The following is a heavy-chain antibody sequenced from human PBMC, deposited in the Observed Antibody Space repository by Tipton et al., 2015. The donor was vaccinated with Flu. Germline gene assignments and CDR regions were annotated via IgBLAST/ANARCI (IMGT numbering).Heavy chain of an antibody. CDR1: GFTFSSYW. CDR3: ARLSRRGIAAAGSRD. CDR2: IKQDGSEK. V-gene: IGHV3-7*03. D-gene: IGHD6-13*01. Sequence: SLRLSCAASGFTFSSYWMSWVRQAPGKGLEWVANIKQDGSEKYYVDSVKGRFTISRDNAKNSLYLQMNSLRAEDTAVYYCARLSRRGIAAAGSRDWGQGTLVTVSS. J-gene: IGHJ4*02.